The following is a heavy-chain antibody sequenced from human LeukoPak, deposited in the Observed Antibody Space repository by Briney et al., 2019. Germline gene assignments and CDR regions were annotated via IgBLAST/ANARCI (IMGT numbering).Heavy chain of an antibody. CDR3: ATSPLLLPHSSSWSYYYGMDV. D-gene: IGHD6-13*01. CDR1: GFTFSSYA. CDR2: ISGSGGST. J-gene: IGHJ6*02. V-gene: IGHV3-23*01. Sequence: PGGSLRLSCAASGFTFSSYAMSWVRQAPGKGLEWVSAISGSGGSTYYADSVKGRFTTSRDNSKNTLYLQMNSLRAEDTAVYYCATSPLLLPHSSSWSYYYGMDVWGQGTTVTVSS.